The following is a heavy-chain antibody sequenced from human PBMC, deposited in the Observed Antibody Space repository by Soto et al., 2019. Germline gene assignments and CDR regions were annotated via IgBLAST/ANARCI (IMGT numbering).Heavy chain of an antibody. CDR3: AKERFGYYYYMDV. D-gene: IGHD3-16*01. CDR1: GFTVSNNY. CDR2: IYSGGST. V-gene: IGHV3-66*01. J-gene: IGHJ6*03. Sequence: GSLRLSCAASGFTVSNNYMSWVRQAPGKGLEWVSVIYSGGSTYYADSVKGRFTISRDNSKNTLYLQMNSLRAEDTAVYYCAKERFGYYYYMDVWGKGTTVTVSS.